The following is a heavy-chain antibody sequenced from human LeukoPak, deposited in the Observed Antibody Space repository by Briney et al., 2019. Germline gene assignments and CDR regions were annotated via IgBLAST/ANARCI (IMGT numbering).Heavy chain of an antibody. J-gene: IGHJ6*02. CDR3: ARVQYSSSWYGMDV. V-gene: IGHV4-30-4*08. Sequence: SETLSLTCAVYGGSFSGYYWSWIRQPPGKGLEWIGYIYYSGSTYYNPSLKSRLTISVDTSKKQFSLKLSSVAAADTAVYYCARVQYSSSWYGMDVWGQGTTVTVSS. CDR1: GGSFSGYY. D-gene: IGHD6-13*01. CDR2: IYYSGST.